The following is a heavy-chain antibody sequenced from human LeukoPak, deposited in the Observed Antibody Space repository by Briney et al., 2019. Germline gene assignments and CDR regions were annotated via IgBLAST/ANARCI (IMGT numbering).Heavy chain of an antibody. Sequence: SETLSLTCTVSGGSISSYYWSWIRQPPGKGLEWIGYIYYSGSTNYNPSLKSRVTISVDTSKNQFSLKLSSVTAADTAVYYCARDRGYSPYGILYYYYYYMDVWGKGTTVTISS. J-gene: IGHJ6*03. V-gene: IGHV4-59*12. CDR1: GGSISSYY. CDR2: IYYSGST. CDR3: ARDRGYSPYGILYYYYYYMDV. D-gene: IGHD3-10*01.